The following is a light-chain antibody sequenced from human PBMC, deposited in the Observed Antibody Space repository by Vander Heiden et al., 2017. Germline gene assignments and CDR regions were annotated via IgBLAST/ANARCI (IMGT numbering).Light chain of an antibody. J-gene: IGLJ3*02. CDR3: AAWDDSLTGWV. CDR1: SSNIGRNT. Sequence: QSVLTQPPSASGTPGQRVTISCSGSSSNIGRNTVNWYQQHTGTAPKVLIYDNNQRPSGIPDRFSGSKSGTSASLAISGLQSEDEADYYCAAWDDSLTGWVFGGGTNLTVL. V-gene: IGLV1-44*01. CDR2: DNN.